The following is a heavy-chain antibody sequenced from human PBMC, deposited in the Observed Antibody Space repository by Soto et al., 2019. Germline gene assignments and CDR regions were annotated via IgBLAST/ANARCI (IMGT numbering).Heavy chain of an antibody. CDR2: IHYRGNS. Sequence: PSETLSLTCSVSGGSMSDNYWSWIRQPPGKGLEWIASIHYRGNSSSNPSLKSRVTISIDTSKNQFSLNLSFVTAADTAVYYCATMGTSATGLYYFDYWGQGTLVTVSS. CDR3: ATMGTSATGLYYFDY. V-gene: IGHV4-59*08. CDR1: GGSMSDNY. J-gene: IGHJ4*02. D-gene: IGHD1-7*01.